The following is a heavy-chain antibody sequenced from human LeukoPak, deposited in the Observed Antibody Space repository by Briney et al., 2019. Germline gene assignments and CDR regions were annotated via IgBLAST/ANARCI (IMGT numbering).Heavy chain of an antibody. V-gene: IGHV3-7*01. CDR2: IKQDGSEK. CDR1: GFTFSNAW. J-gene: IGHJ2*01. CDR3: ARDKTVTTYWYFDL. D-gene: IGHD4-17*01. Sequence: PGGSLRLSCAASGFTFSNAWMSWVRQAPGKGLEWVANIKQDGSEKYYVDSVKGRFTISRDNAKNSLYLQMNSLRAEDTAVYYCARDKTVTTYWYFDLWGRGTLVTVSS.